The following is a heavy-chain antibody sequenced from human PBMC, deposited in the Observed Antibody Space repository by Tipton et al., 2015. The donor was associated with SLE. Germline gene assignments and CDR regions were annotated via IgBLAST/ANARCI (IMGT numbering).Heavy chain of an antibody. J-gene: IGHJ4*02. D-gene: IGHD1-1*01. Sequence: GSLRLSCAASGFTFDDFGMSWVRQAPGKGLEWLCGIMWNGGSTSYADSVKGRFTISRDNANNSLFLQMNSLRGGDTAVYYCVRGGGTTTDPFDSWGQGTLVTVSS. V-gene: IGHV3-20*04. CDR3: VRGGGTTTDPFDS. CDR2: IMWNGGST. CDR1: GFTFDDFG.